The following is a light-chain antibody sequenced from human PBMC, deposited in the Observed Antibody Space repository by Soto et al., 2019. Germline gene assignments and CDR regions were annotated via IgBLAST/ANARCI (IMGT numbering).Light chain of an antibody. CDR3: CSYSPSTTVV. CDR1: SSDIGRYDY. J-gene: IGLJ3*02. V-gene: IGLV2-14*03. CDR2: RVI. Sequence: QSALTQPASVSGSPGQSITISCTGTSSDIGRYDYVSWYQQFPGKAPKLMIYRVINRPSGVSDRFSGSKSGNSASLSISGLQPEDEAEYYCCSYSPSTTVVFGGGTKLTVL.